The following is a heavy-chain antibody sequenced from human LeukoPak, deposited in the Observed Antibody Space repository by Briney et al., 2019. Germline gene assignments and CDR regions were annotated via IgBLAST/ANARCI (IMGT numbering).Heavy chain of an antibody. CDR3: ARDPRGFYAFDI. Sequence: GGSLRLSCAASGFTFSSYWMHWVRQAPGKGLVWVSRINSDGSSTSYADSVKGRSTISRDNAKNTLYLQMNSLRAEDTAVYYCARDPRGFYAFDIWGQGTMVTVSS. J-gene: IGHJ3*02. CDR1: GFTFSSYW. D-gene: IGHD3-10*01. CDR2: INSDGSST. V-gene: IGHV3-74*01.